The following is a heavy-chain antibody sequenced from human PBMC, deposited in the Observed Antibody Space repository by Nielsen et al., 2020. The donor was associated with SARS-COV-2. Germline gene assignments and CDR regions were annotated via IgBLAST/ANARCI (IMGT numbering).Heavy chain of an antibody. CDR2: IDWDDDN. J-gene: IGHJ6*02. CDR1: GFSLSTSGMC. D-gene: IGHD3-22*01. V-gene: IGHV2-70*11. Sequence: SGPTLVKPTQTLTLTCTFSGFSLSTSGMCVSWIRQPPGKALEWLARIDWDDDNYYSTSLKTRLTISKDTSKNQVVLTMTNMDPVDTATYYCARIGGYPHYYYYYGMDVWGQGTTVTVSS. CDR3: ARIGGYPHYYYYYGMDV.